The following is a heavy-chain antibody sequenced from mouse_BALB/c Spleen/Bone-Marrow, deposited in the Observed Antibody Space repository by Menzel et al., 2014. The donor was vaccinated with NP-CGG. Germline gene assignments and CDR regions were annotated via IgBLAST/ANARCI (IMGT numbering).Heavy chain of an antibody. Sequence: EVHLVESGGGLVQPGGSLKLSCAASGFDFSRYWMSWVRQAPGKGLEWIGEINPDSSTLNYTPSLKDKFIISRDNAKNTLYLQMNKVRSADAAFYYCASPVYRSDPPAYWGQGTTLTVSS. CDR3: ASPVYRSDPPAY. D-gene: IGHD2-14*01. CDR2: INPDSSTL. CDR1: GFDFSRYW. J-gene: IGHJ2*01. V-gene: IGHV4-1*02.